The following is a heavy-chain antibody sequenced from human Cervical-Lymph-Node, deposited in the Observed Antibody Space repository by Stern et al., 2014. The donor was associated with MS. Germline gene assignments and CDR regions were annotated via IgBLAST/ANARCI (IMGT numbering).Heavy chain of an antibody. CDR2: IWSDGTNS. CDR3: AREAPVEPAATDAFDI. CDR1: GFTFSTYG. V-gene: IGHV3-33*01. Sequence: VQLEESGGGVVQPGRSLRLSCAASGFTFSTYGMHWVRQAPGKGMEWVAVIWSDGTNSLYADSVKGRFTISRDNSKNTLYLQMNPLRTEDTAVYYCAREAPVEPAATDAFDIWGRGTMVAVSS. D-gene: IGHD2-2*01. J-gene: IGHJ3*02.